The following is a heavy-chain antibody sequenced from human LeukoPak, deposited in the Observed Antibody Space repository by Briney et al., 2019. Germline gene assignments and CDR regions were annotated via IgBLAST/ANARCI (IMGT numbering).Heavy chain of an antibody. CDR1: GGSISSSNYY. D-gene: IGHD2-2*01. V-gene: IGHV4-39*01. J-gene: IGHJ4*02. Sequence: SETLSLTCTVSGGSISSSNYYWGWIRQPPGKGLEWIGSIYYSGSTCYNPSLKSRVTISVDTSKNQFSLKLSSVTAADTAVYYCARHSSSTSPDRYWGQGTLVTVSS. CDR3: ARHSSSTSPDRY. CDR2: IYYSGST.